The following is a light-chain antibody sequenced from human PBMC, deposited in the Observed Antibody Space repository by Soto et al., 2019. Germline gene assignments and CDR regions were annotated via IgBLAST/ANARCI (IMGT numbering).Light chain of an antibody. J-gene: IGKJ1*01. CDR1: QSISSY. Sequence: DIQMTQSPSSLSASVGDRVTITCRASQSISSYLNWYQQKPGKAPKLLIYAASSLQSGVPSRFSGSGSGTDFTLTTSRLQPEDFATYYCQQSYSTPVTFGQGTKVEIK. CDR2: AAS. CDR3: QQSYSTPVT. V-gene: IGKV1-39*01.